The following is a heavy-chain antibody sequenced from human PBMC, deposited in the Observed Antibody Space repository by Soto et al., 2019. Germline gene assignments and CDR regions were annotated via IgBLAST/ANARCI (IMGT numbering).Heavy chain of an antibody. CDR1: DGSITTSHW. CDR3: ARTNGDLISFDY. CDR2: IFHSGST. V-gene: IGHV4-4*02. Sequence: SETLSLTCAVSDGSITTSHWLSWVRQPPGKGPEWIGEIFHSGSTSSNPSLKSRVTISVDKSKNQFSLKLSSVTAADTAVYFCARTNGDLISFDYWGQGALVTVSS. D-gene: IGHD4-17*01. J-gene: IGHJ4*02.